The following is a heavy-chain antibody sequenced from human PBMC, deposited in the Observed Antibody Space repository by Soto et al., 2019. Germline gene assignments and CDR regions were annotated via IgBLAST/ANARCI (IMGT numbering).Heavy chain of an antibody. J-gene: IGHJ3*02. CDR1: GFTFSSYA. Sequence: GGSLRLSCAASGFTFSSYAMSWVRQAPGKGLEWVSAISGSGGSTYYADSVKGRFTISRDNSKNTLYLQMNSLRAEDTAVYYCAKSSKPGYCSSTSCRNAFDIWGQGTMVTVSS. CDR3: AKSSKPGYCSSTSCRNAFDI. CDR2: ISGSGGST. V-gene: IGHV3-23*01. D-gene: IGHD2-2*01.